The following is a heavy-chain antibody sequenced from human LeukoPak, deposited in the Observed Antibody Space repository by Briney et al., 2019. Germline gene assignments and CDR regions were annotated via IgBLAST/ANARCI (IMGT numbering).Heavy chain of an antibody. CDR3: ARDCGYYYMDV. CDR1: GFTFSSYE. Sequence: GGSLRLSCAASGFTFSSYEMNWVRQAPGKGLDWVSYISSSGSTIYYADSVKGRFTISRDNAKNSLYLQMNSLRAEDTAVYYCARDCGYYYMDVWGKGTTVTVSS. D-gene: IGHD2-21*01. V-gene: IGHV3-48*03. J-gene: IGHJ6*03. CDR2: ISSSGSTI.